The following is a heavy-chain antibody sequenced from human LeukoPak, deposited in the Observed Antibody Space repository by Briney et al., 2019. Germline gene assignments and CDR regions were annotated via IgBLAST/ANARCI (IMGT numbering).Heavy chain of an antibody. Sequence: GGSLRLSCAASGFTFSTYGMGWVRQAPGKGLEWVSRIGGSGQNTHHADSVKGRFTVSRDNSKNTLYLQMSSLRAEDTAVYYCAKAPPGDYPYWYFDLWGRGTLVTGSS. CDR1: GFTFSTYG. V-gene: IGHV3-23*01. CDR2: IGGSGQNT. CDR3: AKAPPGDYPYWYFDL. J-gene: IGHJ2*01. D-gene: IGHD4-17*01.